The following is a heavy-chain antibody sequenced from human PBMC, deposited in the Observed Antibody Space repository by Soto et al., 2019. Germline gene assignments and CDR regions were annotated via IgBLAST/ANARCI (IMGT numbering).Heavy chain of an antibody. CDR3: VHLLTGGRFDS. V-gene: IGHV2-5*02. D-gene: IGHD3-16*01. J-gene: IGHJ4*02. CDR1: GFSLSSSGVG. CDR2: IYWDDDK. Sequence: QITLKESGPSLVKPTETLTLTCTFSGFSLSSSGVGVAWIRQPPGKPLEWLALIYWDDDKSSSPSLKSRLTITTDASKNQVVLLMTNMDPVDTATYFCVHLLTGGRFDSWGQGTLVTVSS.